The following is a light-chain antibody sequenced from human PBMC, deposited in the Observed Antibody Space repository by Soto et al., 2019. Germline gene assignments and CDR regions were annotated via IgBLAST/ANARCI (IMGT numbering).Light chain of an antibody. CDR3: MQALQSPLP. Sequence: DIVMTQSPLSLPVTPGEPASISCRSSQSLLHSNGYNYLDWYLQKPGQSPQLLIYLGSNRASGVTDRFSGSGSGTDFTLKISRVEAEDVGVYYCMQALQSPLPFGGGTKVESK. V-gene: IGKV2-28*01. CDR1: QSLLHSNGYNY. CDR2: LGS. J-gene: IGKJ4*01.